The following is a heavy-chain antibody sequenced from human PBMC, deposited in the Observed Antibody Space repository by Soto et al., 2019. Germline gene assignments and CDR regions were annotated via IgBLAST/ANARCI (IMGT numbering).Heavy chain of an antibody. CDR3: ARDLGYYDSSGYFDY. J-gene: IGHJ4*02. Sequence: GGSLRLSCAASGFTFSSYSMNWVRQAPGKGLEWVSSISSSSSYIYYADSVKGRFTISRDNAKNSLYLQMNSLRAEDAAVYYCARDLGYYDSSGYFDYWGQGTLVTVSS. CDR2: ISSSSSYI. V-gene: IGHV3-21*04. CDR1: GFTFSSYS. D-gene: IGHD3-22*01.